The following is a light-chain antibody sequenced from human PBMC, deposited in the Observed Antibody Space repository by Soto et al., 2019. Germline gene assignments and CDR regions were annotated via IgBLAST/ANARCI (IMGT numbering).Light chain of an antibody. CDR2: AAS. J-gene: IGKJ1*01. CDR1: QGFSRY. V-gene: IGKV1-9*01. CDR3: QQLNSYPQT. Sequence: DIQLTQSPSFLSASVGDRVTITCRASQGFSRYLAWYQQKPGKAPKLLIYAASTLHSGVPSRFSDSGSGTEFTLTISSLQPEDFATYYCQQLNSYPQTFGQGTKVEIK.